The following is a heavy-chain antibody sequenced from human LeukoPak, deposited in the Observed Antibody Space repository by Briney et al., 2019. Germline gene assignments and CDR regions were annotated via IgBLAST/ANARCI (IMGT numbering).Heavy chain of an antibody. CDR3: AKRQQLMGFDY. CDR1: GFTFSSHA. D-gene: IGHD6-13*01. CDR2: INTSGGST. V-gene: IGHV3-23*01. J-gene: IGHJ4*02. Sequence: GGSLRLSCASSGFTFSSHAMSWVRQAPGKGLEWVSAINTSGGSTYYADSVKGRFTISRDNSKNTLYLQMNSLRAEDTAVYYCAKRQQLMGFDYWGQGTLVSVSS.